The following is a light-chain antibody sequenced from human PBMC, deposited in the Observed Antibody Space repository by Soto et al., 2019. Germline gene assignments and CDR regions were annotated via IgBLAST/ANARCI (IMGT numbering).Light chain of an antibody. J-gene: IGKJ1*01. CDR2: AAS. Sequence: DIQMTQSPSSLSASVRDRVTITCRASQSISSYLNWYQQKPGKAPKLLIYAASSLQSRVPSRFSGSGSGTDFTLTISSLQPEDFATYYCQQSYSTPWTFGQGTKVDIK. CDR1: QSISSY. V-gene: IGKV1-39*01. CDR3: QQSYSTPWT.